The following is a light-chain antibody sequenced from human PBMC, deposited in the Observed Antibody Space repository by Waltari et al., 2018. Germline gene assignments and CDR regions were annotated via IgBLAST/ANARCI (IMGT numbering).Light chain of an antibody. Sequence: QSALTQPRPVSGSPVQSVAIPCTGTSSDVGGYNYVFWYQQHPGKAPKLIIYDVTKRPSGVPDRFSGSKSGNTASLTISGLQAEDEADYYCCSYGGTYYVFGTGTKVTVL. J-gene: IGLJ1*01. V-gene: IGLV2-11*01. CDR1: SSDVGGYNY. CDR3: CSYGGTYYV. CDR2: DVT.